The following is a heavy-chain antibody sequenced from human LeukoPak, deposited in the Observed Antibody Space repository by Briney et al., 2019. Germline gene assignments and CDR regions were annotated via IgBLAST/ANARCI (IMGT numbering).Heavy chain of an antibody. CDR3: ADSSGWYHYYYGMDV. CDR2: IIPIFGTA. J-gene: IGHJ6*02. V-gene: IGHV1-69*01. Sequence: ASVKVSCKASGGTFSSYAISWVRQAPGQGLEWMGGIIPIFGTANYAQKFQGRVTFTADESTSTAYMELSSLRSEDTAVYYCADSSGWYHYYYGMDVWGQGTTVTVSS. CDR1: GGTFSSYA. D-gene: IGHD6-19*01.